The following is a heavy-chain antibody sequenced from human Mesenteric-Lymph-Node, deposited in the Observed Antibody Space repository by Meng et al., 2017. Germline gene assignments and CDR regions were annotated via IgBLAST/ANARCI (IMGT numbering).Heavy chain of an antibody. CDR1: GGSFSGYY. D-gene: IGHD3-22*01. CDR3: ARDYYDRSGYYHHDAFDI. CDR2: INHSGST. J-gene: IGHJ3*02. Sequence: SETLSLTCAVYGGSFSGYYWSWIRQPPGKGLEWIGEINHSGSTNYNPSLKSRVTISVDTSRNQFSLNLTSVTAADTAVYYCARDYYDRSGYYHHDAFDIWGQGTMVTVSS. V-gene: IGHV4-34*01.